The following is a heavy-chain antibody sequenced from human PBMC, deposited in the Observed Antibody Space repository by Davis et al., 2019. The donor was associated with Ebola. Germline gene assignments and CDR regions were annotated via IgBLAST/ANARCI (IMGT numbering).Heavy chain of an antibody. D-gene: IGHD5-12*01. Sequence: SETLSLTCAVYSGSFSGYYWSWIRQPPGKGLEWIGEINHSGSTNYNPSLKSRVTISVDTSKNQFSLKLSSVTAADTAVYYCARVGVDIVATIYYYYYGMDVWGQGTTVTVSS. J-gene: IGHJ6*02. CDR3: ARVGVDIVATIYYYYYGMDV. CDR1: SGSFSGYY. CDR2: INHSGST. V-gene: IGHV4-34*01.